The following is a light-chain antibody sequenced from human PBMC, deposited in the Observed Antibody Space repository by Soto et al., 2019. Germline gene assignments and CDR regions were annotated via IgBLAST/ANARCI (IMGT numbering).Light chain of an antibody. Sequence: IVGTQSPGTRSLSHGERAPLSCRASQSVSNNYLAWYQQKPGQAPRLLIFGASTRATGIPDRFSGSGSGTGFTLTISRLEPGDVAVDYCQQYEAVVTFGQGTKVDI. CDR3: QQYEAVVT. CDR1: QSVSNNY. CDR2: GAS. V-gene: IGKV3-20*01. J-gene: IGKJ1*01.